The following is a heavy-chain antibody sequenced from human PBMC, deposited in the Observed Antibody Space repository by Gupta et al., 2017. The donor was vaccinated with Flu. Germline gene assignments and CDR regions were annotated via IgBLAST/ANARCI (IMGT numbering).Heavy chain of an antibody. V-gene: IGHV1-8*01. J-gene: IGHJ4*02. CDR2: MNPNSGNT. Sequence: QLQLVEYGAEVKKPGASVKVSCKASGYTITSYDINWVRQATGQGLEWMGWMNPNSGNTGYAQKFQGRVTMTRNTSISTAYMELSSLRSEDTAVYYCARARGIARRRWFDYWGQGTLVTVPS. CDR3: ARARGIARRRWFDY. CDR1: GYTITSYD. D-gene: IGHD6-13*01.